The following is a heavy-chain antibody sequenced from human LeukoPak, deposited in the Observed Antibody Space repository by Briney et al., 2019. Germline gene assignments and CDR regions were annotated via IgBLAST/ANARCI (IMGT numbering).Heavy chain of an antibody. D-gene: IGHD3-22*01. CDR2: IIPILGIA. CDR3: ARSYYDSSGYYSIYYYYGMDV. Sequence: EASVKVSCKASGGTFSSYAISWVRQAPGQGLEWMGRIIPILGIANYAQKFQGRVTITADKSTSTAYMELSSLRSEDTAVYYCARSYYDSSGYYSIYYYYGMDVWGQGTTVTVSS. V-gene: IGHV1-69*04. J-gene: IGHJ6*02. CDR1: GGTFSSYA.